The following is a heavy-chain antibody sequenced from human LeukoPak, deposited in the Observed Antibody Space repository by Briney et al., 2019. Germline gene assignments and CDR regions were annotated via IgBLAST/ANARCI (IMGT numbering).Heavy chain of an antibody. D-gene: IGHD3-3*01. CDR3: ARVPSRVVHGMDV. J-gene: IGHJ6*02. Sequence: GASVKVSCKASGYTFTSYYMHWVRQAPGQGLEWMGIISPSGGSTSYAQKFQGRVTMTRDTSTSTVYMELSSLRSEDTAVYYCARVPSRVVHGMDVWGQGTTVTVSS. CDR1: GYTFTSYY. V-gene: IGHV1-46*01. CDR2: ISPSGGST.